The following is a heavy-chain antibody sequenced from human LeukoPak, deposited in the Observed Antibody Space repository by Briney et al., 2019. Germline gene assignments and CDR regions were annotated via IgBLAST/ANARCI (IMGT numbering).Heavy chain of an antibody. CDR3: ARRASYSSSAVDY. D-gene: IGHD6-6*01. V-gene: IGHV4-39*01. CDR2: IYYSGST. J-gene: IGHJ4*02. CDR1: GFTFSSYSMN. Sequence: GSLRLSXAASGFTFSSYSMNWVCQPPGKGLEWIGSIYYSGSTYYNPSLKSRVTISVDTSKNQFSLKLSSVTAADTAVYYYARRASYSSSAVDYWGQGTLVTVSS.